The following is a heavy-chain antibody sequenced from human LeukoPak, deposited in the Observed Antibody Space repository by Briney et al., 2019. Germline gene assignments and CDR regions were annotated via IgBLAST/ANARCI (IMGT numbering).Heavy chain of an antibody. J-gene: IGHJ3*02. V-gene: IGHV4-34*01. CDR3: ARDRQHRDAFDI. CDR2: INHSGST. CDR1: GGSFSGYY. Sequence: PSETLSLTCAVYGGSFSGYYWSWIRQPPGKGLEWIGEINHSGSTNYNPSLKSRVTMSVDTSKNQFSLKLNSVTAADTAVYYCARDRQHRDAFDIWGQGTMVTVSS.